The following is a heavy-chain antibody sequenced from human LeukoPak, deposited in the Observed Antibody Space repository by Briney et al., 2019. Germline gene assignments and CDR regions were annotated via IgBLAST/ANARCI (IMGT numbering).Heavy chain of an antibody. Sequence: PGGSLRLSCAASGFNFSTYAMTWVRQVPGKGLEWVSSITGGGVTTDYAASVKGRFTISRDNAKNSLYLQMNSLRAEDTALYYCAKDIGSGSYYYFDYWGQGTLVTVSS. V-gene: IGHV3-23*01. CDR3: AKDIGSGSYYYFDY. J-gene: IGHJ4*02. CDR2: ITGGGVTT. D-gene: IGHD3-10*01. CDR1: GFNFSTYA.